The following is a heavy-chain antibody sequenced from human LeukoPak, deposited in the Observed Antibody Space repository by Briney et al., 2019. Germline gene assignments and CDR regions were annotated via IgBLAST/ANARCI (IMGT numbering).Heavy chain of an antibody. J-gene: IGHJ4*02. D-gene: IGHD3-10*01. V-gene: IGHV3-23*01. Sequence: GGSLRLSCAASGFTFSSYAMSWVRQAPGKGLEWVSAISGSGGSTYYADSVKGRFTISRDNSKNTLYLQMNSLRAEDTAVYYCAKDKSYYYDSGSYGLDYWGQGTLVTVSS. CDR1: GFTFSSYA. CDR2: ISGSGGST. CDR3: AKDKSYYYDSGSYGLDY.